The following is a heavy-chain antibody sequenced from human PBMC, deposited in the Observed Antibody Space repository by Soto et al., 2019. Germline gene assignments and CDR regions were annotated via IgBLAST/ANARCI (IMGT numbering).Heavy chain of an antibody. V-gene: IGHV4-4*07. CDR2: IYTSGST. D-gene: IGHD3-3*01. CDR3: ARDYVGDFWRGYYKSLDH. J-gene: IGHJ5*02. Sequence: WGTLSLTCAVSGVSISRYYWSWVRQPSGKGLEWIGRIYTSGSTNYNPSLKSRVTMSVDTSKNQFSLKLSSVTAADTAVYYCARDYVGDFWRGYYKSLDHRGPGPMVTVSS. CDR1: GVSISRYY.